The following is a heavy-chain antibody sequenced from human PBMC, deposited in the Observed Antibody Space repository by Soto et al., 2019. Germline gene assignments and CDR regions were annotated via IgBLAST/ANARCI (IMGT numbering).Heavy chain of an antibody. V-gene: IGHV3-23*01. CDR2: ISGDGGGT. D-gene: IGHD6-13*01. CDR3: AKSRRSSTFYGMDV. Sequence: GESLKISCAASGFTISSYAMNWVRQAPGKGLEWVSGISGDGGGTYYADSVKGRFTISRDNSKNTLYVQMNSLRADDTAIYYCAKSRRSSTFYGMDVWGQGTPVTVSS. J-gene: IGHJ6*02. CDR1: GFTISSYA.